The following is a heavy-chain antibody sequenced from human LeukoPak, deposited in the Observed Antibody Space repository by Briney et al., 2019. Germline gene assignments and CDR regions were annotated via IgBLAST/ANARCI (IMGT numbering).Heavy chain of an antibody. CDR3: ARDLPYNYEILTGYFRWFDP. CDR2: INHSGST. Sequence: SETLSLTCAVYVGSFSGYYWSWIRQPPGKGLEWIGDINHSGSTNYNPSLKSRVTISVDTSKNQFSLKLSSVTAADTAVYYCARDLPYNYEILTGYFRWFDPWGQGTLVTVSS. J-gene: IGHJ5*02. D-gene: IGHD3-9*01. CDR1: VGSFSGYY. V-gene: IGHV4-34*01.